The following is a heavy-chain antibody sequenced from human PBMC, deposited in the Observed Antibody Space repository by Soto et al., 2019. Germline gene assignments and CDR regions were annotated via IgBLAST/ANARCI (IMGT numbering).Heavy chain of an antibody. CDR3: AKDLIRRDYGAKGGDFDY. D-gene: IGHD4-17*01. Sequence: GGSLRLSCEASGFIFKMYDMHWVRQAPGKGLEWVSLISFDQTKTYYSESVKGRFTSSRDNSKNTLYLQMNSLRPEDTAIYFCAKDLIRRDYGAKGGDFDYWGQGTLVTVSS. CDR2: ISFDQTKT. J-gene: IGHJ4*02. CDR1: GFIFKMYD. V-gene: IGHV3-30*02.